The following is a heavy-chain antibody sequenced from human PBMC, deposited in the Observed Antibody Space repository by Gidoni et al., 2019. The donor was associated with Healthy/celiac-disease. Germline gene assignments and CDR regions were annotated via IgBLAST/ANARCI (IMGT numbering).Heavy chain of an antibody. CDR2: INHSGST. D-gene: IGHD6-19*01. CDR3: ARGRIAVAGTWYYYYGMDV. J-gene: IGHJ6*02. CDR1: GGSFSGYY. V-gene: IGHV4-34*01. Sequence: QVQLQQWGAGLLKPSETLSLTCAVYGGSFSGYYWSWIRQPPGKGLEWIGEINHSGSTNYNPSLKSRVTISVDTSKIQFSLKLSSVTAADTAVYYCARGRIAVAGTWYYYYGMDVWGQGTTVTVSS.